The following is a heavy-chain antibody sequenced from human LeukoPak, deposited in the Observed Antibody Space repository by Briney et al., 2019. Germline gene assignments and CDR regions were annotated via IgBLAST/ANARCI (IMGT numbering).Heavy chain of an antibody. CDR3: ARVQLRWYSYYYYMDV. Sequence: GGSLRLSCAASGFTFKNYWMHWVRQAPGKGLVWVSRIDSDGSSTNYADSVKGRFTISRDNAKNTLYLQMNSLRAEDTAVYYCARVQLRWYSYYYYMDVWGKGTTVTISS. J-gene: IGHJ6*03. D-gene: IGHD6-13*01. CDR2: IDSDGSST. V-gene: IGHV3-74*01. CDR1: GFTFKNYW.